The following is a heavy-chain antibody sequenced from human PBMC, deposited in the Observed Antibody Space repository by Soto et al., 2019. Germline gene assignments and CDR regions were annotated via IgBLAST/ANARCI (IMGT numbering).Heavy chain of an antibody. D-gene: IGHD3-16*01. CDR1: GITFSSYG. V-gene: IGHV3-30*18. CDR2: ISYDGTNK. CDR3: AKGLGWRVLGDAFDI. J-gene: IGHJ3*02. Sequence: QVQLVESGGGVVQPGRSLRLSCAASGITFSSYGMHWVRQAPGKGLEWVAVISYDGTNKYYGDSVKGRFSISRDNSKNSLYLQMNSLIAEDTAAYYCAKGLGWRVLGDAFDIWGQGTMVTVSS.